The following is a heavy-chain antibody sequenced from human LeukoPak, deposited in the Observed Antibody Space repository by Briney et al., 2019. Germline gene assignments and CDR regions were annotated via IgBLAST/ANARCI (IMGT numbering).Heavy chain of an antibody. Sequence: GALRLSYAAAGFTFSSYSMNWVRPAPGKGLEWVSSISSSSSYIYYADSVKGRFTISRDNAKNSLYLQMNSLRAEDTAVYYCARVGAIRDGYNYSWGQGTLVTVSS. J-gene: IGHJ5*02. CDR1: GFTFSSYS. V-gene: IGHV3-21*01. CDR3: ARVGAIRDGYNYS. D-gene: IGHD5-24*01. CDR2: ISSSSSYI.